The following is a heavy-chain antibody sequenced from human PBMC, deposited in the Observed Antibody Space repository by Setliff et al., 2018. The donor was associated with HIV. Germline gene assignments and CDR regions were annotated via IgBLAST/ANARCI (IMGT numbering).Heavy chain of an antibody. J-gene: IGHJ6*03. CDR2: IIPIFGTA. CDR1: GYTFTNYD. V-gene: IGHV1-69*13. Sequence: SVKVSCKASGYTFTNYDITWLRQAPGQGLEWMGGIIPIFGTADYAQKFQGRVTITADESTSTAYMELSSLRSEDTAVYYCALRGGHYYYYYMDVWGKGTTVTVSS. D-gene: IGHD3-10*01. CDR3: ALRGGHYYYYYMDV.